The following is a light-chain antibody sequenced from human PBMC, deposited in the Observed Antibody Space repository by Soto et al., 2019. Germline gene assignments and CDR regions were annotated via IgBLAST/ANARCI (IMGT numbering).Light chain of an antibody. CDR2: SNT. J-gene: IGLJ1*01. Sequence: QALRTEPPPLSGAPGQCFTSSSTGRSSNIWPGYDVHWYQYLPGTAPKLLIYSNTNRPSGVPDRFSGPRSATSATLAITGHQAQEEADYYCQSYASSLSGSVFGTDTKVTVL. CDR1: SSNIWPGYD. CDR3: QSYASSLSGSV. V-gene: IGLV1-40*01.